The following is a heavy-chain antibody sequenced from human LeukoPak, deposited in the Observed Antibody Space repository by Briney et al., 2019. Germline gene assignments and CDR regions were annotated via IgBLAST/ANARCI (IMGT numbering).Heavy chain of an antibody. V-gene: IGHV3-23*01. Sequence: HPGGSLRLSCAASGFTFTGHTMTWLRQAPGKGREWVSIIGGRDDRTYYADSVKGRFTISRDNSKNTLYLQMNSLRGEDRAVYYCAKDPNPFYDFWSGYKWGQGTLVTVSS. CDR3: AKDPNPFYDFWSGYK. J-gene: IGHJ4*02. CDR2: IGGRDDRT. D-gene: IGHD3-3*01. CDR1: GFTFTGHT.